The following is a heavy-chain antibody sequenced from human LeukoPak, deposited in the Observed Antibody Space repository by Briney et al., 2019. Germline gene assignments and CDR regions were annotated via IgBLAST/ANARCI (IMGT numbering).Heavy chain of an antibody. CDR1: GYTFTSYG. CDR3: ARDQGAIAARFRLYYYYYGMDV. Sequence: ASVKVSCKASGYTFTSYGISWVRQAPGQGLEWMGWISAYNGNTNYAQKLQGRVTMTTDTSTGTAYMELRSLRSDDTAVYYCARDQGAIAARFRLYYYYYGMDVWGQGTTVTVSS. J-gene: IGHJ6*02. D-gene: IGHD6-6*01. CDR2: ISAYNGNT. V-gene: IGHV1-18*01.